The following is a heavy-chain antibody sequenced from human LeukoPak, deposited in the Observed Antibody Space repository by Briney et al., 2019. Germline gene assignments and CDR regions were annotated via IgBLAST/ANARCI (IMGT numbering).Heavy chain of an antibody. V-gene: IGHV4-34*01. CDR2: INHSGST. CDR3: ARGASGGGWNDGWFDP. Sequence: SETLSLTCAVYGGSFSGYYWSWIRQPPGKGLEWIGEINHSGSTNYNPSLKSRVTISVDTSENQFSLKLSSVTAADTAVYYCARGASGGGWNDGWFDPWGQGTLVTVSS. J-gene: IGHJ5*02. CDR1: GGSFSGYY. D-gene: IGHD1-1*01.